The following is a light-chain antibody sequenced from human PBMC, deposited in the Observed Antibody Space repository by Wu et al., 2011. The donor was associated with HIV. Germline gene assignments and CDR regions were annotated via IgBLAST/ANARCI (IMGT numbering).Light chain of an antibody. CDR2: DAS. CDR3: QQGNSWPLT. V-gene: IGKV3-11*01. J-gene: IGKJ5*01. CDR1: QSVGNS. Sequence: EVVLTQSPASLSLSTGERATLSCRASQSVGNSLGWYQQKPGQAPRLLIYDASNRATGIPARFSGSGSETDFTLTISGLEPEDFAVYYCQQGNSWPLTLGQGTRLEIK.